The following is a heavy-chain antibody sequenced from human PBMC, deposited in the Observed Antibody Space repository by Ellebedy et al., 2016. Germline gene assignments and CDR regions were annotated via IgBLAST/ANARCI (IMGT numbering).Heavy chain of an antibody. J-gene: IGHJ4*02. CDR2: IKEDGSKK. Sequence: GESLKISCAASGFTFSSYWMGWVRQAPGKGLEWVANIKEDGSKKYYVDSVKGRFTISRDNPKNSVFLQMNSLRAEDTAVYYCASPGGNGDWDFDYWGQGTLVTVSS. CDR1: GFTFSSYW. V-gene: IGHV3-7*03. CDR3: ASPGGNGDWDFDY. D-gene: IGHD4-17*01.